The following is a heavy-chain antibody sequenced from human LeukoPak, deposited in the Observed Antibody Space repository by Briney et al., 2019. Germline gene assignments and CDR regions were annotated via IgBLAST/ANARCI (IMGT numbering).Heavy chain of an antibody. CDR1: GGSFSGYY. CDR2: INHSGST. Sequence: SETLSLTCAVYGGSFSGYYWSWIRQPPGKGLEWIGEINHSGSTNYNPSLKSRVTISVDTSKNQFSLKLSSVTAADTAVYYCARVPTIDSSGAYYYYYYYMDVWGKGTTVTISS. D-gene: IGHD3-22*01. J-gene: IGHJ6*03. CDR3: ARVPTIDSSGAYYYYYYYMDV. V-gene: IGHV4-34*01.